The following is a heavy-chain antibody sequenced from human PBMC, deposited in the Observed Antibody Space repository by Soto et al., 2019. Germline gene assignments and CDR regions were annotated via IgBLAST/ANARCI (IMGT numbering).Heavy chain of an antibody. Sequence: GGSLRLSCAASGFTFTIYAMSCVRQTPGKGLEWVSTISHRSATTYYAESAKGRFTVSRDNSKNTLYMQMNSLRAEDTAVYYCAREIVELIPYFGCCGRGSLVTVCS. D-gene: IGHD3-22*01. CDR1: GFTFTIYA. J-gene: IGHJ4*02. V-gene: IGHV3-23*01. CDR2: ISHRSATT. CDR3: AREIVELIPYFGC.